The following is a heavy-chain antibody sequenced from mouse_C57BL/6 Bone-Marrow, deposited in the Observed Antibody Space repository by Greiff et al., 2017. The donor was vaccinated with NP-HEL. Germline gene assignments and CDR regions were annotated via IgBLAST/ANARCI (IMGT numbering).Heavy chain of an antibody. CDR3: ARNDYYGKGNYFDY. J-gene: IGHJ2*01. CDR1: GFSLTSYG. D-gene: IGHD1-1*01. Sequence: QVQLKESGPGLVQPSQSLSITCTVSGFSLTSYGVHWVRQSPGKGLEWLGVIWSGGSTDYNAAFISRLSISKDNSKSQVFFKMNSLQADDTAIYYCARNDYYGKGNYFDYWGQGTTLTVSS. CDR2: IWSGGST. V-gene: IGHV2-2*01.